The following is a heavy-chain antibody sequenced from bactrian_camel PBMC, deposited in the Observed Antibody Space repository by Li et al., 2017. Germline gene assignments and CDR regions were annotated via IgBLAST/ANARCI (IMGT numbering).Heavy chain of an antibody. CDR1: SGSSSRYC. CDR2: VDSDGST. J-gene: IGHJ4*01. V-gene: IGHV3S53*01. CDR3: AEAADYYSSDVDVCSGGAVRST. Sequence: HVQLVESGGGSVQTGGSLRLSCTVASGSSSRYCMGWFRQATGKERELVAGVDSDGSTNYAESVKGRFTISKDNAKNTVYLQINNLKLEDTAVYYCAEAADYYSSDVDVCSGGAVRSTGVRGPRSPSP. D-gene: IGHD2*01.